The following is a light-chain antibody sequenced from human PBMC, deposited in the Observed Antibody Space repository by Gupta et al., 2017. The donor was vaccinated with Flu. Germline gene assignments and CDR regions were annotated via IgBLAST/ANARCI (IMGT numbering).Light chain of an antibody. J-gene: IGLJ3*02. Sequence: SSELTQDPAASVALGQTVRITCQRDSLRSYYASWYQQKPGQAPILLIYGKNNRPSGIPDRFSGSTSGNTASLTITGAQAEDEADYYCTSRDSSGNHWVFGGGTKLTVL. V-gene: IGLV3-19*01. CDR1: SLRSYY. CDR2: GKN. CDR3: TSRDSSGNHWV.